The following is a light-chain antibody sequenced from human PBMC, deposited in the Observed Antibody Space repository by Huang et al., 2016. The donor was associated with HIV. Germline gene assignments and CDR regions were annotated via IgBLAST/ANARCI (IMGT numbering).Light chain of an antibody. CDR2: SAS. CDR1: QGISIW. Sequence: DIQMTQSPSSVSASEGDTVTITCRASQGISIWVAWYQQKPREAPTLLIHSASILVSGVPSRFSGSGSGTNFSLTINGLRPDDFATYYCLQADISPRSFGQGTRLDIQ. J-gene: IGKJ5*01. V-gene: IGKV1-12*01. CDR3: LQADISPRS.